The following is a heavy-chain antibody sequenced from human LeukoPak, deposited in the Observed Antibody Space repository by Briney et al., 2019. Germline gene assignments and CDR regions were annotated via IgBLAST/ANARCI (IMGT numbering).Heavy chain of an antibody. J-gene: IGHJ6*03. D-gene: IGHD1-14*01. CDR2: IYYSGTT. Sequence: PSETLSLTCTVSGGSISSYYWNWIRQPPGKGLEWIGYIYYSGTTNYNPSLKSRVSMTVDTSKNQFSLKLSSVTAADTAVYYCAREIRPGNYYYYMDVWGKGTTVTISS. V-gene: IGHV4-59*01. CDR3: AREIRPGNYYYYMDV. CDR1: GGSISSYY.